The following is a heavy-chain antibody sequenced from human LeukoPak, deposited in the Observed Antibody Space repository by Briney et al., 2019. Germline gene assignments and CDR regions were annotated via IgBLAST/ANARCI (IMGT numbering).Heavy chain of an antibody. CDR2: ISYDGSNK. V-gene: IGHV3-30*19. J-gene: IGHJ1*01. D-gene: IGHD6-19*01. CDR1: GFTFSSYG. Sequence: PGGSLRLSCAASGFTFSSYGMHWVRQAPGKGLEWVAVISYDGSNKYYADSVKGRFTISRDNSKNTVYLQMNSLRGEDTAVYYCARGGYSSGWYSPKAEDEYFQHWGQGTLVTVSS. CDR3: ARGGYSSGWYSPKAEDEYFQH.